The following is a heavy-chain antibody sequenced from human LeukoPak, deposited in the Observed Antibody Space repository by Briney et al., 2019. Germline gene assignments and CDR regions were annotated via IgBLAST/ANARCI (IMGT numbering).Heavy chain of an antibody. V-gene: IGHV3-73*01. J-gene: IGHJ4*02. D-gene: IGHD3-22*01. CDR1: GFTFSDSS. Sequence: PGGSLRLSCAASGFTFSDSSIHWVRQASGKGLEWVGRIRSKSNSYATAYAASLKGRFTISRDDSKNTAYLQMNSLKTEDTAVCYCSRRFRKDDSSGYVDYWGQGTLVTVSS. CDR2: IRSKSNSYAT. CDR3: SRRFRKDDSSGYVDY.